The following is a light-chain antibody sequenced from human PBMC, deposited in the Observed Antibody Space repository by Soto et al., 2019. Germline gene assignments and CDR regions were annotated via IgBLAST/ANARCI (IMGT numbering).Light chain of an antibody. Sequence: DIQMTQSPSSLSASIGDRVTITCRASQSIDNYLNWYQQKPGKAPKLLIYDASNLETGVPSRFSGSGSGTDFTFTISSLQPEDIATYYCQQYDNLPPLTFGGGTKVEIK. J-gene: IGKJ4*01. CDR2: DAS. CDR1: QSIDNY. CDR3: QQYDNLPPLT. V-gene: IGKV1-33*01.